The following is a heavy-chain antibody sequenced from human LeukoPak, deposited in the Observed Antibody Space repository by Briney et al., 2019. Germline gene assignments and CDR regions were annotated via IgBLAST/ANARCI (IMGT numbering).Heavy chain of an antibody. CDR1: GVSISSYY. D-gene: IGHD6-19*01. CDR2: IYSSGST. V-gene: IGHV4-59*01. CDR3: ARYSSGWFWYFDL. J-gene: IGHJ2*01. Sequence: SETLSLTCTVSGVSISSYYWSWVRQPPGKGLEWIGYIYSSGSTNYNPSLKSRVTISVDTPKNQFSLKLTSVTAADTAVYYCARYSSGWFWYFDLWGRGTLVTVSS.